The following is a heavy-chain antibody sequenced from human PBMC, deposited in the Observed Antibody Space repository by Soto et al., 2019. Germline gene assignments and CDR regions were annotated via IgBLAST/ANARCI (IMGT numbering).Heavy chain of an antibody. D-gene: IGHD3-10*01. CDR1: GFSFEIYW. Sequence: EVHLVESGGGLVQPGGSLRLSCAASGFSFEIYWMGWVRQAPGKGLEWVANINPDGSGEYYLDSVKGRFTISRDNAKNPVYLQMNSLVGDDTAVYYCARENWFFDYWGQGTPVTVSP. CDR3: ARENWFFDY. V-gene: IGHV3-7*01. CDR2: INPDGSGE. J-gene: IGHJ4*02.